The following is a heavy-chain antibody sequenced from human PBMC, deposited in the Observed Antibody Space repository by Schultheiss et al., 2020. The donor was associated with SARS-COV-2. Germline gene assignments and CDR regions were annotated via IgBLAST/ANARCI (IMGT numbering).Heavy chain of an antibody. V-gene: IGHV3-21*01. Sequence: GGSLRLSCAASGFTFSSYTMNWVRQAPGKGLEWVSSISSSSSYIYYADSVKGRFTISRDNAKNSLYLQMNSLRAEDTAVYYCAREGAPANFWSGYHSGGFDYWGQGTLVTVSS. J-gene: IGHJ4*02. CDR1: GFTFSSYT. CDR3: AREGAPANFWSGYHSGGFDY. CDR2: ISSSSSYI. D-gene: IGHD3-3*01.